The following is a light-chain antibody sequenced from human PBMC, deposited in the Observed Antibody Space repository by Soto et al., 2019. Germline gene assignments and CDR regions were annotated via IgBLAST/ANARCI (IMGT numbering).Light chain of an antibody. Sequence: EIVLTQSPGTLSLSPGERATLSCRASQSVSSSYLAWYQQKPGQAPRLLIYGASSRATGIPDRFSGSGSGTDFTITISRLELEDFAVYYCQHYGCSPRRYTFGQGTKLEIK. V-gene: IGKV3-20*01. CDR1: QSVSSSY. CDR3: QHYGCSPRRYT. J-gene: IGKJ2*01. CDR2: GAS.